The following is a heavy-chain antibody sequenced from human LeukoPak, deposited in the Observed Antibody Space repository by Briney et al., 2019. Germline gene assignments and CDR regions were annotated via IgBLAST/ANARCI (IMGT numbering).Heavy chain of an antibody. D-gene: IGHD3-9*01. V-gene: IGHV3-30*18. J-gene: IGHJ5*02. CDR2: ISYDGSNK. CDR1: GFNISPFW. CDR3: AKDPRELNFGWFHQGWFDP. Sequence: PGGSLRLSCVASGFNISPFWMTWARQAPGKGLEWVAVISYDGSNKYYADSVKGRFTISRDNSKNTLYLQMNSLRAEDTAVYYCAKDPRELNFGWFHQGWFDPWGQGTLVTVSS.